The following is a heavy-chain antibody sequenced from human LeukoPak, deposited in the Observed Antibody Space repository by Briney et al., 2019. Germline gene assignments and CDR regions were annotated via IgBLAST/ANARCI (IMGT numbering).Heavy chain of an antibody. CDR2: IWYDGSNK. D-gene: IGHD5-18*01. V-gene: IGHV3-33*08. Sequence: GGSLRLSCAASGFTFSSYATSWVRQAPGKGLEWVAVIWYDGSNKYYADSVKGRFTISRHNSKNTLYLQMNSLRAEDTAVYYCAREDFATAMVTWGQGALVTVSS. CDR3: AREDFATAMVT. CDR1: GFTFSSYA. J-gene: IGHJ4*02.